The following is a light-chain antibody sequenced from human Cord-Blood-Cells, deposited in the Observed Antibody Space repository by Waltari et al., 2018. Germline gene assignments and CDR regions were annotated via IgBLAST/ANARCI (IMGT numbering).Light chain of an antibody. CDR2: GAS. CDR3: QQYGSSP. CDR1: QSVSSSY. Sequence: EIVLTQSPGTLSLSPGERATLSCRASQSVSSSYLAWYQQKPGQAPRLLIYGASSRTTGIPDMFSGSGSGTDFSLTNSRLEPEDFAVYYCQQYGSSPFGGGTKVEIK. V-gene: IGKV3-20*01. J-gene: IGKJ4*01.